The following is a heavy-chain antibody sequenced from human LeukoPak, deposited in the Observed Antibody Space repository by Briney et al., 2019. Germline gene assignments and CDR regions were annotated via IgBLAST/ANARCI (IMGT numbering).Heavy chain of an antibody. J-gene: IGHJ5*02. CDR2: IYYSGST. CDR1: GGSISSGDYY. D-gene: IGHD3-3*01. V-gene: IGHV4-30-4*08. CDR3: ARVPYQVSIFGVVIIVWFDP. Sequence: PSETLSLTCTVSGGSISSGDYYWSWIRQPPGKGLEWIGYIYYSGSTYYNPSLKSRVTISVDTSKNQFSLNLSSGTAADTAVYYCARVPYQVSIFGVVIIVWFDPWGQGTLVTVSS.